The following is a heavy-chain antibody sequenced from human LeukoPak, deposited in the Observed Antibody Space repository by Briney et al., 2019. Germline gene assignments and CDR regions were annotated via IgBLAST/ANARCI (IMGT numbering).Heavy chain of an antibody. CDR1: EFSVGSNY. V-gene: IGHV3-66*01. D-gene: IGHD5-12*01. J-gene: IGHJ4*02. CDR2: IYSGGST. Sequence: GGSLRLSCAASEFSVGSNYMTWVRQAPGKGLEWVSLIYSGGSTYYADSVKGRFTISRDNSKNTLYLQMNSLRAEDTAVYYCARGASGYHNTGGQGTLVTVSS. CDR3: ARGASGYHNT.